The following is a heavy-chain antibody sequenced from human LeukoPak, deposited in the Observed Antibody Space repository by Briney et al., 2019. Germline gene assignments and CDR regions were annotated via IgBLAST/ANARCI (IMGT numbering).Heavy chain of an antibody. CDR1: GFFFSSST. J-gene: IGHJ4*02. Sequence: NPGGSLRLSCAASGFFFSSSTMNWVRQAPGKGLEWVSSIAPSSDHIYYADSVKGRFTVSRDNAKNSLYLQMNSLRAEDTAVYYCSAKPTGLDGWGQGTLVTVSS. D-gene: IGHD1-14*01. CDR2: IAPSSDHI. V-gene: IGHV3-21*01. CDR3: SAKPTGLDG.